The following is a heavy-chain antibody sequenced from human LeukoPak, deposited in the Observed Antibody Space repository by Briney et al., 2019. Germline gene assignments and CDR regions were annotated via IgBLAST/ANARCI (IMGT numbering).Heavy chain of an antibody. J-gene: IGHJ4*02. CDR3: ARAAFNYYGSGSYLSNFDY. D-gene: IGHD3-10*01. V-gene: IGHV4-34*01. CDR2: MNHSGST. Sequence: SETLSLTCAVYGGSFSGYYWSWICQPPGKGLEWIGKMNHSGSTNYNPSLKSRVTISVDTSKNQFSLKLSSVTAADTAVYYCARAAFNYYGSGSYLSNFDYWGQGTLVTVSS. CDR1: GGSFSGYY.